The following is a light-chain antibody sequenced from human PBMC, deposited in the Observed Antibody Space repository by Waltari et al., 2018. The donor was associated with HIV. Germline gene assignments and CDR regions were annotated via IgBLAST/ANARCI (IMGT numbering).Light chain of an antibody. V-gene: IGLV2-14*01. CDR3: SSLTNSATLSVL. CDR2: EVS. J-gene: IGLJ3*02. Sequence: QFALTQPASVSGSPGQSITVSCTGTNSDIGYYNYVSCYQQHPGKAPKLIIYEVSKRPSGVSNRFSGYKSGNTASLTISGLQAEDEADYFCSSLTNSATLSVLFGGGTKLTVL. CDR1: NSDIGYYNY.